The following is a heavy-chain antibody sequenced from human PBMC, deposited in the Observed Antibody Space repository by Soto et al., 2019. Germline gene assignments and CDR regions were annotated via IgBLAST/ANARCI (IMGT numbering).Heavy chain of an antibody. CDR1: GFTFDDYA. CDR3: AKDMRRLWMIAVAASFDY. Sequence: SLRLSCAASGFTFDDYAMHWVRQAPGKGLEWVSGISWNSGSIGYADSVKGRFTISRDNAKNSLYLQMNSLRAEDTALYYCAKDMRRLWMIAVAASFDYWGQGTLVTAPQ. V-gene: IGHV3-9*01. D-gene: IGHD6-19*01. J-gene: IGHJ4*02. CDR2: ISWNSGSI.